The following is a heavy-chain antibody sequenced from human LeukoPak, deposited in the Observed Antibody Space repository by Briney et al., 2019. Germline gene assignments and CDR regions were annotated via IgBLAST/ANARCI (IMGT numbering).Heavy chain of an antibody. D-gene: IGHD3-10*01. V-gene: IGHV3-74*01. J-gene: IGHJ6*03. CDR2: INSDGSST. Sequence: GGSLRLSCAASGFTFSSYWMHWVRQAPGKGLVWVSRINSDGSSTSYADSVKGRFTISRDNAKNTLYLQMNRLRAEDTAVYYCARAPVSVYYYMDVWGKGTTVTVSS. CDR3: ARAPVSVYYYMDV. CDR1: GFTFSSYW.